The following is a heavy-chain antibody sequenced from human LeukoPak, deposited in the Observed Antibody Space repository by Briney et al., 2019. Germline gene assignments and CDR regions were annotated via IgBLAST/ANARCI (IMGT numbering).Heavy chain of an antibody. CDR2: IRYDGSNK. J-gene: IGHJ1*01. CDR1: GFTLSSYG. D-gene: IGHD2-2*01. Sequence: PGGSLRLSCAASGFTLSSYGMLWVRQAPGKGLEWVAFIRYDGSNKYYADSVKGRFTISRDNSKNTLYLQMNSLRAEDTAVYYCAKAVVPAAMYYFQHWGQGTLVTVSS. CDR3: AKAVVPAAMYYFQH. V-gene: IGHV3-30*02.